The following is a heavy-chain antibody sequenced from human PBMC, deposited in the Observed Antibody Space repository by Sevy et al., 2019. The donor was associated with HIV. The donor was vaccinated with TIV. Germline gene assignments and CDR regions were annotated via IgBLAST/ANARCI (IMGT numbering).Heavy chain of an antibody. D-gene: IGHD3-10*01. V-gene: IGHV3-30*04. CDR3: ARDRGFDP. CDR1: GFTFSSYA. J-gene: IGHJ5*02. CDR2: ISYDGSNK. Sequence: GGSLRLSCAASGFTFSSYAMHWVRQAPGKGLEWVAVISYDGSNKYYADSVKGRFTISRDNSKNTLYLQMNSLRAEDTAVYYCARDRGFDPWGQGTLVTVSS.